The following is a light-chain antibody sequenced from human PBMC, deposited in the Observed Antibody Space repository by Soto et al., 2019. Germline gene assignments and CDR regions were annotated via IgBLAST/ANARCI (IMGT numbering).Light chain of an antibody. CDR3: QHSLSIHYT. J-gene: IGKJ2*01. CDR1: QYINNY. Sequence: DIQMTQSPSSLSASVGDTVTITCRASQYINNYLNWYQQKPGKAPEFLIYAASSLQSGVPSRFSGSGSGTEFTLTITSLHHEDFETYYCQHSLSIHYTFRRGTK. V-gene: IGKV1-39*01. CDR2: AAS.